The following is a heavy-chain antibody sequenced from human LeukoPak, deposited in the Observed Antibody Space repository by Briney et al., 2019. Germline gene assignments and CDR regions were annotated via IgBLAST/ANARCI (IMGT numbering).Heavy chain of an antibody. D-gene: IGHD6-19*01. CDR2: TYYRSTWYN. Sequence: SQTLSLTCAISGDSVSINSVTWNWIRQSPSRGLEWLGRTYYRSTWYNDYAVSLRGRTTVNPDTSKNQFSLHLTSVTPEDTAVYYCARGVAGRFDYWGQGTLVTVSS. J-gene: IGHJ4*02. V-gene: IGHV6-1*01. CDR3: ARGVAGRFDY. CDR1: GDSVSINSVT.